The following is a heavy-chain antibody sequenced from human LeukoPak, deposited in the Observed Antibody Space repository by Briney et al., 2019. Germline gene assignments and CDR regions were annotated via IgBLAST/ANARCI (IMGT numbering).Heavy chain of an antibody. D-gene: IGHD2-2*02. Sequence: PSETLSLTCTVSGGSISSSSYYWGWIRQPPGKGLEWIGSIHYSGSTYYNPSLKSRVTISVDTSKNQFSLKLSSVTAADTAVYYCARHALYTYYGMDVWGQGTTVTVSS. CDR3: ARHALYTYYGMDV. J-gene: IGHJ6*02. CDR1: GGSISSSSYY. V-gene: IGHV4-39*01. CDR2: IHYSGST.